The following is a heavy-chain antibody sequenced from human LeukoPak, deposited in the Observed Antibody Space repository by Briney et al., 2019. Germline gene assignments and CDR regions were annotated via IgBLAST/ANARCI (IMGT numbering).Heavy chain of an antibody. Sequence: ASVKVSCKASGYTFTSYGISWVRQAPGQGLGWMGWISAYNGNTNYAQKLQGRVTMTTDTSTSTAYMELRSLRADDTAVYYCARDQSSSWYFFRAFDIWGQGTMVTVSS. J-gene: IGHJ3*02. CDR2: ISAYNGNT. CDR3: ARDQSSSWYFFRAFDI. D-gene: IGHD6-13*01. V-gene: IGHV1-18*01. CDR1: GYTFTSYG.